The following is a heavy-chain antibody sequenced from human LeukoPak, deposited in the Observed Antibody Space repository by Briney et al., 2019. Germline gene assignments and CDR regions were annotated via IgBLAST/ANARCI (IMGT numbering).Heavy chain of an antibody. CDR3: VRGPRYYDDSGFHYGVFDI. Sequence: GGSLRLSCAASGFTFSSYAMSWVRQAPGKGLEWVSGISGSGGNTYYADSVKGRFTISRDNSKNTLSLQMNSLTAGDTAVYYCVRGPRYYDDSGFHYGVFDIWGQGTVVTVSS. J-gene: IGHJ3*02. CDR2: ISGSGGNT. CDR1: GFTFSSYA. V-gene: IGHV3-23*01. D-gene: IGHD3-16*01.